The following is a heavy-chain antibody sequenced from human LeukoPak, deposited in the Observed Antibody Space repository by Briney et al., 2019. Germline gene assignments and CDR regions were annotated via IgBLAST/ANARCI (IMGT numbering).Heavy chain of an antibody. D-gene: IGHD3-22*01. CDR3: ARAKYDSSGYYASNPLDY. V-gene: IGHV1-8*03. Sequence: ASVKVSCKASGGTFSSYAINWVRQATGQGLEWMGWMNPNSGNTGYAQKFQGRVTITRNTSISTAYMELSSLRSEDTAVYYCARAKYDSSGYYASNPLDYWGQGTLVTVSS. CDR1: GGTFSSYA. J-gene: IGHJ4*02. CDR2: MNPNSGNT.